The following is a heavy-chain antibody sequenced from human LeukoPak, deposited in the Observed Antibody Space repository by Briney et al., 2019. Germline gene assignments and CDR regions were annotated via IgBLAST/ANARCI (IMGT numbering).Heavy chain of an antibody. Sequence: SETLSLTCTVSGGSINSGGYYWSWIRQHPGKGLEWIANIHYSGTTYHNPSLKSRVTISVDTSKNQFSLKLSSVTAADSAVYYCARDVDYYGSGSYHYFDPWGQGTLVTVSS. J-gene: IGHJ5*02. V-gene: IGHV4-31*03. CDR2: IHYSGTT. D-gene: IGHD3-10*01. CDR3: ARDVDYYGSGSYHYFDP. CDR1: GGSINSGGYY.